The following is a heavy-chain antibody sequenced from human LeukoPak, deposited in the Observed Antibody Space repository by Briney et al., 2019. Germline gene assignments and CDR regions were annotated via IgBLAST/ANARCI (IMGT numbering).Heavy chain of an antibody. CDR3: ALTYYDILTGYYNFDY. CDR2: ISGSGGST. Sequence: SGGSLRLSCAASGFTFSSYGMHWVRQAPGKGLEWVSAISGSGGSTYYADSVKGRFTISRGNSKNTLYLQMNSLRAEDTAVYYCALTYYDILTGYYNFDYWGQGTLVTASS. J-gene: IGHJ4*02. CDR1: GFTFSSYG. V-gene: IGHV3-23*01. D-gene: IGHD3-9*01.